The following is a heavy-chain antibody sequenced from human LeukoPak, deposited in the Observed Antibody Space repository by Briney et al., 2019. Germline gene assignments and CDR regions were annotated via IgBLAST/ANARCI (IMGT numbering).Heavy chain of an antibody. CDR2: TFYRSNWFY. CDR3: ARGGTVVGRGLDP. CDR1: GDSVSSNSAA. Sequence: SQTLSLACAISGDSVSSNSAAWNWIRQSPSRGLEWLGRTFYRSNWFYDYAVSVKSRITISPDTSNNQFTLQFHSVTPEDTAVYYCARGGTVVGRGLDPWGQGTLVTVSS. V-gene: IGHV6-1*01. J-gene: IGHJ5*02. D-gene: IGHD3-16*01.